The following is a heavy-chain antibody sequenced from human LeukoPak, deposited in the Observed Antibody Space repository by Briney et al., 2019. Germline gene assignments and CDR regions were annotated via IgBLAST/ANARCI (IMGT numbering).Heavy chain of an antibody. V-gene: IGHV1-69*05. CDR1: GGTFSSYA. J-gene: IGHJ6*03. Sequence: SVKVSCKASGGTFSSYAISWVRQAPGQGLEWMGGIIAIFGTANYAQKFQGRVTITTDESTSTAYMELSSLRSEDTAVYYCARGYPYCSGGSCYEPYYYYYMDVWGKGTTVTVSS. CDR3: ARGYPYCSGGSCYEPYYYYYMDV. CDR2: IIAIFGTA. D-gene: IGHD2-15*01.